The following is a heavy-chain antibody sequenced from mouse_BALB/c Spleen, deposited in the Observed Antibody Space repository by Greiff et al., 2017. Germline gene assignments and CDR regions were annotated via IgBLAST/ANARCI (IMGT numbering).Heavy chain of an antibody. Sequence: VQLKESGAELVRPGASVKLSCTASGFNIKDYYMHWVKQRPEQGLEWIGWIDPENGDTEYAPKFQGKATMTADTSSNTAYLQLSSLTSEDTAVYYCNADDYDRGPYFDYWGQGTTLTVSS. V-gene: IGHV14-4*02. CDR2: IDPENGDT. J-gene: IGHJ2*01. D-gene: IGHD2-4*01. CDR3: NADDYDRGPYFDY. CDR1: GFNIKDYY.